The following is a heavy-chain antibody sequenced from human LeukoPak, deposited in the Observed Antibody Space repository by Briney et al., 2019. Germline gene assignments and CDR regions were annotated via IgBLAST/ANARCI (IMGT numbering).Heavy chain of an antibody. V-gene: IGHV3-30-3*01. D-gene: IGHD4-17*01. CDR2: ISYDGSNK. CDR1: GFTFSSYA. J-gene: IGHJ4*02. CDR3: ARQPYGDSGD. Sequence: GGSLRLSCAASGFTFSSYAMHWVRQAPGKGLEWVAVISYDGSNKYYADSVKGRFTISRDNSKNTLYLQMNSLRAEDTAVYYCARQPYGDSGDWGQGTLVTVSS.